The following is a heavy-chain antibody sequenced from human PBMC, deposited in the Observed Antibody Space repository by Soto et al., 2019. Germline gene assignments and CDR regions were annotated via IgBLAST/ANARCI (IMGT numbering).Heavy chain of an antibody. J-gene: IGHJ4*02. CDR3: ARVRKEAAHWGFDS. D-gene: IGHD7-27*01. CDR2: FYYSGST. CDR1: RLSITSYY. Sequence: SANLSLTCTICRLSITSYYLRWISKSTRSGLSLIVYFYYSGSTSYNSSLKSRVTMSVDTSNNQFSLKLSSVTAAVTAVYYCARVRKEAAHWGFDSWGQGTLVTVSS. V-gene: IGHV4-59*01.